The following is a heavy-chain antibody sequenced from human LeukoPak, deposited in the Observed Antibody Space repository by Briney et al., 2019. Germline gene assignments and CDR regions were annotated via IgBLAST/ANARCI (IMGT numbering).Heavy chain of an antibody. CDR1: GGSISSNSYY. Sequence: SETLSLTCTVSGGSISSNSYYWGWIRQPPGKGLEWIGSIYYSGSTYYNPSLKSRVTISVDTSKNQFSLKLSSVAAADTAVYYCAREKNVVYCSSTSCYFDYWGQGTLVTVSS. D-gene: IGHD2-2*01. V-gene: IGHV4-39*02. CDR2: IYYSGST. J-gene: IGHJ4*02. CDR3: AREKNVVYCSSTSCYFDY.